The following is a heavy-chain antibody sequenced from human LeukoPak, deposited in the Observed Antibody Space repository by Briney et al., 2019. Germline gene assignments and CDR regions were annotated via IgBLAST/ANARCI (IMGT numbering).Heavy chain of an antibody. V-gene: IGHV3-74*01. CDR2: INHDGSGT. Sequence: PGGALRLSCAHPGFFFSISLGHGVCECPAGRGGWGPRINHDGSGTSYADSVKGRFTISRDNAKNTLYLQLNSLRAEDTAGYYCARNHRAANNHYLFDNWGQETLVTVSS. J-gene: IGHJ4*02. CDR3: ARNHRAANNHYLFDN. CDR1: GFFFSISL. D-gene: IGHD1-14*01.